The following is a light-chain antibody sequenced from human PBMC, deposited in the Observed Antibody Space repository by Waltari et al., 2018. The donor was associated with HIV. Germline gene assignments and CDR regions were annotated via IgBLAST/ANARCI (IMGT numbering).Light chain of an antibody. CDR2: EVS. J-gene: IGLJ2*01. CDR3: SSYTTSSTLV. CDR1: SSDVGTYNR. Sequence: QSALTQPPSVSGSPGQSVTISCTGTSSDVGTYNRVSWYQQPPGKAPKVVIYEVSNRPSGVSDRFSGSKSGNTASLTISGLQAEDEADYYCSSYTTSSTLVFGRGTKLTVL. V-gene: IGLV2-18*02.